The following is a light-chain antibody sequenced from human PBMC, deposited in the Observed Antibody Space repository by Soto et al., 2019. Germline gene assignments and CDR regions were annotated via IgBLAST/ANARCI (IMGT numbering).Light chain of an antibody. CDR2: VAS. J-gene: IGKJ4*01. V-gene: IGKV3-15*01. CDR3: QQYNVWTLT. Sequence: EIVMTQSPATLSVSQGERATLSCRPSQSVSRNLAWYQQKPGQTPKLLIYVASARATGIPARFSGSGSGTEFTLTISSRQYEDFAIYYCQQYNVWTLTFGGGTKVEFK. CDR1: QSVSRN.